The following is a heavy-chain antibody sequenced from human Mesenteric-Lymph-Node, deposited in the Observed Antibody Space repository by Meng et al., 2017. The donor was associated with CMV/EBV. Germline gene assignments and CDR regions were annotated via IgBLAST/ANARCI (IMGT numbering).Heavy chain of an antibody. CDR2: ISWDGDK. V-gene: IGHV2-5*02. CDR1: GFSLSTSGVG. D-gene: IGHD4-17*01. CDR3: VHSPTVPHDAFDI. J-gene: IGHJ3*02. Sequence: FSGFSLSTSGVGVGWIRQPPGKALEWLALISWDGDKRYCPSLKNRLTTTKDTSKNQVVLTVTNMDPVDTATYYCVHSPTVPHDAFDIWGQGTMVTVSS.